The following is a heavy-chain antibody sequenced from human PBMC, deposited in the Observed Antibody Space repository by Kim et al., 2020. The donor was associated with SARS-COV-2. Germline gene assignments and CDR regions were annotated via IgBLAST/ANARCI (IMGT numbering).Heavy chain of an antibody. CDR3: AKDPRLTTLQGVITPLYYFDF. Sequence: ASVKVSCKTSGYIFTDYYLHWVRQAPGQGPEWMGRINPNSGGASYGNKFQGRVTVTTDTSLNTTYLDLKTLKSDDTAVYYCAKDPRLTTLQGVITPLYYFDFWGQGTLVTVSS. CDR1: GYIFTDYY. D-gene: IGHD4-17*01. V-gene: IGHV1-2*06. CDR2: INPNSGGA. J-gene: IGHJ4*02.